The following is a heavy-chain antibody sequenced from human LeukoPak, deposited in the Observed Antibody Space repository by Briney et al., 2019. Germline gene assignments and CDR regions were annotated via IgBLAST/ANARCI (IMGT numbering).Heavy chain of an antibody. J-gene: IGHJ4*02. CDR2: IKQDGSEK. CDR1: GFTFRDYSDYW. D-gene: IGHD5-18*01. CDR3: ARVGRYSYAHNS. Sequence: GSLRLSCAASGFTFRDYSDYWMSWVRQAPGKGLEWVANIKQDGSEKYYVDSVKGRFTISRDNAKNSLFLQMNSLRAEDTAVYYCARVGRYSYAHNSWGQGTLVTISS. V-gene: IGHV3-7*01.